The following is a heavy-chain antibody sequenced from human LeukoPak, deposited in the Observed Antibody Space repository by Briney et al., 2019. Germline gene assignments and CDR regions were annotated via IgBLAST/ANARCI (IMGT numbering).Heavy chain of an antibody. J-gene: IGHJ4*02. CDR2: IIPIFGTA. D-gene: IGHD3-22*01. CDR3: AIRLRVVVITGYFDY. CDR1: GGTFSSYA. V-gene: IGHV1-69*05. Sequence: SVKVFCKASGGTFSSYAISWVRQAPGQGLEWMGGIIPIFGTANYAQKFQGRVTITTDESTSTAYMELSSLRSEDTAVYYCAIRLRVVVITGYFDYWGQGTLVTVSS.